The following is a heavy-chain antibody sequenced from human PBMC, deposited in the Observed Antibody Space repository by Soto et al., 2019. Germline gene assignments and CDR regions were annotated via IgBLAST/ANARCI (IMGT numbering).Heavy chain of an antibody. V-gene: IGHV5-51*01. CDR2: IYPGDSDT. D-gene: IGHD6-13*01. CDR3: ARTAAAGKYYYGVDV. CDR1: GYSFTSYW. J-gene: IGHJ6*02. Sequence: PGESLKISCKGSGYSFTSYWIGWVRQMPVKGLELMGIIYPGDSDTRYSPSFQGQVTISADKSISTAYLQWSSLKASDTAMYYCARTAAAGKYYYGVDVWGQGTTVTVSS.